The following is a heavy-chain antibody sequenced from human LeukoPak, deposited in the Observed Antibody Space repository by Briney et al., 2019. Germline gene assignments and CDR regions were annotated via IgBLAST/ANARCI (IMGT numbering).Heavy chain of an antibody. CDR1: GGSISSGDYY. V-gene: IGHV4-31*03. CDR2: IYYSGST. Sequence: PSETLSLTCTVSGGSISSGDYYWGWIRQHPGKGLEWIGYIYYSGSTYYNPSLKSRVTISVDTSKNQFSLKLSSVTAADTAVYYCAKAGSYYDTLYDAWGQGTLVTVSS. D-gene: IGHD3-22*01. J-gene: IGHJ5*02. CDR3: AKAGSYYDTLYDA.